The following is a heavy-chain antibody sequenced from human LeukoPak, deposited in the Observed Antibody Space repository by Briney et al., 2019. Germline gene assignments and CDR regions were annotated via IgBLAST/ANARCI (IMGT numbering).Heavy chain of an antibody. CDR1: GGSISSSSYY. Sequence: PSETLSLTCTVSGGSISSSSYYWGWIRQPPGKGLEWIGSIYYSGSTYYNPSLKSRVTISVDTSKNQFSLKLSSVTAADTAVYYCARTDIVATIYDYWGQGTLVTVSS. CDR3: ARTDIVATIYDY. D-gene: IGHD5-12*01. V-gene: IGHV4-39*07. J-gene: IGHJ4*02. CDR2: IYYSGST.